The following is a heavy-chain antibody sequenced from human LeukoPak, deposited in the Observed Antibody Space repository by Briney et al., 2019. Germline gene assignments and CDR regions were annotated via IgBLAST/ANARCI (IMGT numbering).Heavy chain of an antibody. V-gene: IGHV3-9*01. CDR1: GFTFDDYA. D-gene: IGHD1/OR15-1a*01. CDR3: AKDGRTSRGRPYYFDY. Sequence: PGGSLRLSCAASGFTFDDYAMHWVRQAPGKGLEWVSGISWNSGSIGYADSVKGRFTISRDNAKNSLYLQMNSLRAEDTAVYYCAKDGRTSRGRPYYFDYWGQGTLVTVSS. CDR2: ISWNSGSI. J-gene: IGHJ4*02.